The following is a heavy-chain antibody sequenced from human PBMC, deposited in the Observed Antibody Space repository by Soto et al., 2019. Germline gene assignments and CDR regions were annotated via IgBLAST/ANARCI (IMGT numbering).Heavy chain of an antibody. Sequence: QVQLQESGPGLVKPSGTLSLTCAVSGDSITSDKWWSWIRQPPGKGLQWIGEIYHSGSTKYNPSRKSGVIISVDKSKNQFSLKLSSVTAADTAVYYCARGETQQQRDYWGQGTLVTVSS. J-gene: IGHJ4*02. CDR3: ARGETQQQRDY. D-gene: IGHD6-13*01. CDR1: GDSITSDKW. V-gene: IGHV4-4*02. CDR2: IYHSGST.